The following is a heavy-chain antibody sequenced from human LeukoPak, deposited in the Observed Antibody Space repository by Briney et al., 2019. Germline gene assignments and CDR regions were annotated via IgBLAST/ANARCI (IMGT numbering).Heavy chain of an antibody. D-gene: IGHD3-22*01. CDR3: ARGGYYFDY. J-gene: IGHJ4*02. CDR1: GGSISSGSYY. V-gene: IGHV4-61*02. CDR2: IYTSGST. Sequence: SQTLSLTCTVSGGSISSGSYYWSWIRQPAGKGLEWIGRIYTSGSTNYNPSLKSRVTISVDTSKNQFSLKLSSVTAADTAVYYCARGGYYFDYWGQGTLVTVSS.